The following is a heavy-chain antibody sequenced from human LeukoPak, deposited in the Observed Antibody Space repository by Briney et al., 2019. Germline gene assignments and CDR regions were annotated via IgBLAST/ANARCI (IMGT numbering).Heavy chain of an antibody. CDR2: IGTAGDT. CDR1: GFTFSSYD. CDR3: ARDQRYSSSSGYYYGMDV. V-gene: IGHV3-13*01. D-gene: IGHD6-6*01. Sequence: GGSLRLSCAASGFTFSSYDMHWVRQATGKGLEWVSAIGTAGDTYYPGSVKGRFTISRENAKNSLYLQMNSLRAGDTAVYYCARDQRYSSSSGYYYGMDVRGQGTTVTVSS. J-gene: IGHJ6*02.